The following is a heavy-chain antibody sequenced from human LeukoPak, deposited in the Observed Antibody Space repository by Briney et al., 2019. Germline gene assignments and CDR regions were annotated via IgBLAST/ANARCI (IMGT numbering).Heavy chain of an antibody. Sequence: PGGSLRLSCAASGFKFDDYAVHWVRQGPGKGLEWVSGISWNSGTIDYADSVKGRFTISRDNAKSSLFLQMNSLRVEDTALYYCAREGLTVDAFDIWGPGTVVTVSS. J-gene: IGHJ3*02. CDR3: AREGLTVDAFDI. D-gene: IGHD2-21*02. V-gene: IGHV3-9*01. CDR2: ISWNSGTI. CDR1: GFKFDDYA.